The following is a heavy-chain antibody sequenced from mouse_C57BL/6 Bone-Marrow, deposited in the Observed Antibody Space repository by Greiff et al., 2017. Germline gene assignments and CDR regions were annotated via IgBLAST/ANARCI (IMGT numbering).Heavy chain of an antibody. D-gene: IGHD4-1*01. CDR1: GYTFTGYW. Sequence: QVQLQQSGAELMKPGASVKLSCKATGYTFTGYWLEWVKKRPGHGLEWIGEIFPGSGSTNYNEKFKGKATFTAETYSNTADMQLSSLTTGDSAIYYWALGDYWGQGTTLTVSS. J-gene: IGHJ2*01. CDR3: ALGDY. V-gene: IGHV1-9*01. CDR2: IFPGSGST.